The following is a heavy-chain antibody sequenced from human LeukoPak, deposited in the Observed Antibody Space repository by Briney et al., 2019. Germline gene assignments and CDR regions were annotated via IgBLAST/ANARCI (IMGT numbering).Heavy chain of an antibody. V-gene: IGHV4-34*01. J-gene: IGHJ5*02. D-gene: IGHD3-3*01. Sequence: SETLSLTCAVYGGSFSGYYWSWIRQPPGKGLEWIGEINHSGSTNYNPSLKSRVTISVDTSKNQSSLKLSSVTAADTAVYYCARFWSANWFDPWGQGTLVTVSS. CDR3: ARFWSANWFDP. CDR2: INHSGST. CDR1: GGSFSGYY.